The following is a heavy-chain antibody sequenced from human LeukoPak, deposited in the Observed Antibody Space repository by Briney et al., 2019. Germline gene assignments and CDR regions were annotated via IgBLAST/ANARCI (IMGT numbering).Heavy chain of an antibody. CDR1: GWTFDEYA. Sequence: PGGALRLSCAASGWTFDEYAMHWVGQAPGKGLEGVSLISWDGGSTYYADSVKGRFTISTDNSKNSLYLQMSSLRPEHTALYYCAKDATHYTSYSSGHSDYWGQGTLVTVSS. D-gene: IGHD2-2*01. V-gene: IGHV3-43D*03. CDR2: ISWDGGST. J-gene: IGHJ4*02. CDR3: AKDATHYTSYSSGHSDY.